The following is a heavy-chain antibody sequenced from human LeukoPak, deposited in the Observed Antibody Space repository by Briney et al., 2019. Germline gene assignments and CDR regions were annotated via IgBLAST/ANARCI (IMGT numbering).Heavy chain of an antibody. V-gene: IGHV3-48*04. CDR3: ARDEGSSSWYTWDLDY. D-gene: IGHD6-13*01. Sequence: GGSLRLSCAASGFTFSSYSMNWVRQAPGKGLEWVSYISSSSSTIYYADSVKGRFTISRDNAKNSLYLQMNSLRAEDTAVYYCARDEGSSSWYTWDLDYWGQGTLVTVSS. CDR2: ISSSSSTI. CDR1: GFTFSSYS. J-gene: IGHJ4*02.